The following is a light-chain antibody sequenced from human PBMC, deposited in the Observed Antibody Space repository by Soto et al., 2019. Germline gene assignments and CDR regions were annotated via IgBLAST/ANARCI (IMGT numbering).Light chain of an antibody. J-gene: IGKJ1*01. CDR3: QQNNSSPWT. V-gene: IGKV1-5*03. CDR2: KAS. CDR1: QSMSRW. Sequence: DIQMTQSPSTLSASGRDRVTITCRASQSMSRWLAWNQQKPGKAPKVLIYKASSLESGVPSRFSGSGSGTEFTLTISSLQPEDFATYYCQQNNSSPWTFGPGTKVDI.